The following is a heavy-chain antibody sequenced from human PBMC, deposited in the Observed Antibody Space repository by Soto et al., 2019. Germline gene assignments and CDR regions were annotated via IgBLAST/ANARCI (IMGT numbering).Heavy chain of an antibody. CDR3: AEGYCSGRSCYSFDY. Sequence: QVQLVQSGAEVKKPGSSVKVSCKASGGTFSSYTISWVRQAPGQGLEWMGRIIPILGIANYAQKFRGRVTITADKSTSTAYMELSSLRSEDTAVYYCAEGYCSGRSCYSFDYWGQGTLVTVSS. V-gene: IGHV1-69*02. CDR2: IIPILGIA. D-gene: IGHD2-15*01. CDR1: GGTFSSYT. J-gene: IGHJ4*02.